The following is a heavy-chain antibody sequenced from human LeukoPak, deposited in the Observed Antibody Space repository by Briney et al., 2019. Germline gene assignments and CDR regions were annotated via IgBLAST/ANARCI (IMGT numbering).Heavy chain of an antibody. J-gene: IGHJ2*01. CDR1: GGSISSGGYY. Sequence: SSETLSLTCTVSGGSISSGGYYWSWVRQHPGKGLEWIVYIYYSGSTYYNPSLKSRVTISVDTSKNQFSLKLSSVTAADTAVYYCARDIRYGDPYWYFDLWGRGTLVTVSS. CDR2: IYYSGST. V-gene: IGHV4-31*03. CDR3: ARDIRYGDPYWYFDL. D-gene: IGHD4-17*01.